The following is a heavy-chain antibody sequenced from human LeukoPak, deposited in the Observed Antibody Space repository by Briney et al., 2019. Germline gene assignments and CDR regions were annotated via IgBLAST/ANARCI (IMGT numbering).Heavy chain of an antibody. D-gene: IGHD3-10*01. Sequence: GGSLRLSCAASGFSFGDYGMHWVRQAPGKGLEWVSLISGDGSSRYYTDSVKGRFTISRDDSKNSLYLQMNRLRTEDTALYYRAKDTVAYVSGTSYIGNYFDYWGQGALVTVSS. CDR2: ISGDGSSR. CDR3: AKDTVAYVSGTSYIGNYFDY. J-gene: IGHJ4*02. V-gene: IGHV3-43*02. CDR1: GFSFGDYG.